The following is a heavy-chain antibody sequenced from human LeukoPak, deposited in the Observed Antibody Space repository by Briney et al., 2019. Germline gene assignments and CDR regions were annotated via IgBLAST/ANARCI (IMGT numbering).Heavy chain of an antibody. CDR2: INSDGSST. V-gene: IGHV3-74*01. D-gene: IGHD2-2*01. Sequence: GGSLRLSCAASGFTFSSYWMHWVRQAPGKGLVWVSRINSDGSSTTYVDSVKGRFTISRDNAKNTLYLQMNSLRAEDTAVYYCARGASHYAFDYWGQGTLVTVSS. CDR3: ARGASHYAFDY. CDR1: GFTFSSYW. J-gene: IGHJ4*02.